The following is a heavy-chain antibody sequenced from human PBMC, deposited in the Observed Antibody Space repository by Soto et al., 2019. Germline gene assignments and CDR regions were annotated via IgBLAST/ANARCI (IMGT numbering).Heavy chain of an antibody. Sequence: GGSLRLSCAASGFTFSSYAMHWVRQAPGKGLEWVAVIWYDGSNKYYADSVKGRFTISRDNSKNTLYLQMNSLRAEDTAVYYCARDHTIGWARTVDGMDVWGQGTTVTVSS. J-gene: IGHJ6*02. CDR1: GFTFSSYA. CDR2: IWYDGSNK. CDR3: ARDHTIGWARTVDGMDV. V-gene: IGHV3-33*08. D-gene: IGHD3-10*01.